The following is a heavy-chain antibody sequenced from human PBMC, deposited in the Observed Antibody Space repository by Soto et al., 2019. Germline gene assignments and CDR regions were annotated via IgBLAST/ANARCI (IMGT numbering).Heavy chain of an antibody. J-gene: IGHJ5*02. CDR1: GDTFTNFG. Sequence: HLVQSGPEVKQPGASVTVSCKTSGDTFTNFGLSWVRQAPGQGLEWMGWIATYNSNKNYAQKFQGRLTLTTDTSTSTAYRELKSLGYDDTAVYDCSRVLRGVVNWFDPWGQGTLVTVSS. CDR2: IATYNSNK. CDR3: SRVLRGVVNWFDP. D-gene: IGHD3-10*01. V-gene: IGHV1-18*01.